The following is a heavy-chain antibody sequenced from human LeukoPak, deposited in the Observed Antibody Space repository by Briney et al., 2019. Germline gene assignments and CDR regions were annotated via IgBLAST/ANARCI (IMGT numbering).Heavy chain of an antibody. V-gene: IGHV4-34*01. CDR1: GGSFSGYY. CDR3: ARASMVRGVT. CDR2: INHSGST. J-gene: IGHJ4*02. D-gene: IGHD3-10*01. Sequence: SETLSLTCAVYGGSFSGYYWSWIRQPPGKGLEWIGEINHSGSTNYNPSLKSRVTISVDTSKNQFSLKLSSVTAADTAVYYCARASMVRGVTWGQGTLVTVSS.